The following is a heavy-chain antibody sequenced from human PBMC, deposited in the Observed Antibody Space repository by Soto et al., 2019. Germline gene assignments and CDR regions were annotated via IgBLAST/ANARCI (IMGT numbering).Heavy chain of an antibody. V-gene: IGHV4-34*01. CDR1: GGFFSGYY. J-gene: IGHJ6*03. CDR3: ARGGTVTTLFYYYHYYMDV. CDR2: INHSGST. D-gene: IGHD4-17*01. Sequence: SETLSLTYAVYGGFFSGYYWSWIRQPPGKGMEWIGEINHSGSTNYNPSLKSRVTISVDTSKNQFSLKLSSVTDADTAVYYCARGGTVTTLFYYYHYYMDVWGKGTTVTVSS.